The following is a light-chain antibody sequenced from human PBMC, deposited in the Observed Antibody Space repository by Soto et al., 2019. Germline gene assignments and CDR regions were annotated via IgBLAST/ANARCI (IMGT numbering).Light chain of an antibody. CDR1: QSVSSNF. J-gene: IGKJ1*01. Sequence: EIVLTQSPGTLSLSPGQRATLSCRASQSVSSNFLAWYQQKPGQAPRLLIYATSSRATGIPGRFSGSGSGTDFTLTISRLEPEDFAVYYCQQYGSSPPKTFGQGTKVDIK. CDR3: QQYGSSPPKT. V-gene: IGKV3-20*01. CDR2: ATS.